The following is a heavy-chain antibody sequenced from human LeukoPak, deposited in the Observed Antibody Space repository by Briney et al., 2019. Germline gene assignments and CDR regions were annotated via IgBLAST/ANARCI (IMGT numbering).Heavy chain of an antibody. J-gene: IGHJ4*02. CDR1: GFTFSDFY. D-gene: IGHD5-18*01. V-gene: IGHV3-11*04. Sequence: PGGSLRLSCAASGFTFSDFYMTWIRQAPGKGLEWVSYISSSGSTIYYADSVKGRFTISRDNAKNSLYLQMNSLRAEDTAVYYCASTNVDTAMAPFDYWGQGTLVTVSS. CDR3: ASTNVDTAMAPFDY. CDR2: ISSSGSTI.